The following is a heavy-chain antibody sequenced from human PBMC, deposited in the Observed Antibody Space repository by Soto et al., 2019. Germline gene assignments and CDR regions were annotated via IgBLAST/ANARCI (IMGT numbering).Heavy chain of an antibody. CDR1: GGSFSGYY. Sequence: SETLSLTCAVYGGSFSGYYWSWIRQPPGKGLEWIGEINHRGSTKYNPSLKSRVTISVDTSKNQFSLKLSSVTAADTAVYYCARHGEVYGMDVWGQGTTVTVSS. CDR2: INHRGST. J-gene: IGHJ6*02. V-gene: IGHV4-34*01. D-gene: IGHD2-8*01. CDR3: ARHGEVYGMDV.